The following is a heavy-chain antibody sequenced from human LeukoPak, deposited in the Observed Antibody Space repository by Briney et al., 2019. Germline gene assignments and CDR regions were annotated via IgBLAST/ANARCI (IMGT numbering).Heavy chain of an antibody. CDR3: ARDECGGGSCYYYDY. J-gene: IGHJ4*02. V-gene: IGHV4-39*07. D-gene: IGHD2-15*01. CDR2: IYYSGST. Sequence: GSLRLSCAVSGFTVSNNYMNWVRQAPGKGLEWIGSIYYSGSTYYNTSLKSRVTMSVDTSKNQFSLKLSSVTAADTAVYYCARDECGGGSCYYYDYWGQGTLVTVSS. CDR1: GFTVSNNY.